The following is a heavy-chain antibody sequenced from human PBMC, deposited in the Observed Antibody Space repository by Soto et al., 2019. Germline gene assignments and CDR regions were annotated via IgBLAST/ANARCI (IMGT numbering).Heavy chain of an antibody. CDR2: ISSSSSYI. D-gene: IGHD2-15*01. CDR3: TKDRVPDGIYSFEY. Sequence: GSLRLSCAASGFTFSSYSMNWVRQAPGKGLEWVSSISSSSSYIYYRDSVKGRFTIFKDKSMNTVYLQMNSLTVEDAAVYYCTKDRVPDGIYSFEYWDQGALVTVSS. CDR1: GFTFSSYS. V-gene: IGHV3-21*04. J-gene: IGHJ4*02.